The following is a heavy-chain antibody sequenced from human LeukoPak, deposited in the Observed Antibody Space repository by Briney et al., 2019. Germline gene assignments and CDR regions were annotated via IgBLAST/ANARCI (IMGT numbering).Heavy chain of an antibody. V-gene: IGHV3-49*04. CDR2: IRSKAYGRTT. D-gene: IGHD2-2*01. J-gene: IGHJ4*02. CDR3: MVDCSSTSCYDY. CDR1: GFTFGDYA. Sequence: GRSLRLSCTASGFTFGDYAISWVRQAPGKGLEWVGFIRSKAYGRTTEYAASVKGRFTISRDDSKSIAYLQMNSLKTEDTAVYYCMVDCSSTSCYDYWGQGTLVTVSS.